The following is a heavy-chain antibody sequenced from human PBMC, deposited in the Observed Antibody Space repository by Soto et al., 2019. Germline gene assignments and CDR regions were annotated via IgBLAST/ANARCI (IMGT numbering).Heavy chain of an antibody. CDR1: GGSISSYY. CDR3: ARGSWDSSGVDY. J-gene: IGHJ4*02. Sequence: SETLSLTCTVSGGSISSYYWSWIRQPPGKGLEWIGYIYYNGSTNYNPSLKSRVTISVDTSKNQFSLKLSSVTAAETAVYYCARGSWDSSGVDYWGQGTLVTVSS. V-gene: IGHV4-59*01. CDR2: IYYNGST. D-gene: IGHD3-22*01.